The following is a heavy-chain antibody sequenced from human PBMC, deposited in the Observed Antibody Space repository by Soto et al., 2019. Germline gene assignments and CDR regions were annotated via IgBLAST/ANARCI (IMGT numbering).Heavy chain of an antibody. D-gene: IGHD5-18*01. CDR3: AREGRGYSYGLDY. CDR2: MWYDGSNK. V-gene: IGHV3-33*01. J-gene: IGHJ4*02. Sequence: QVQLVESGGGVVQPGRSLRLYCAASGFTFSSYGMHWVRQAPGKGLEWVAVMWYDGSNKYYADSVKGRFTISRDNSKNTLYLQMNSLRAEDTAVYYCAREGRGYSYGLDYWGQGTLVTVSS. CDR1: GFTFSSYG.